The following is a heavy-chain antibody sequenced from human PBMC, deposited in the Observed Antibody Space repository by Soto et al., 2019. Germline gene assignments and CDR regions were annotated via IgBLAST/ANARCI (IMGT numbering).Heavy chain of an antibody. Sequence: GGSLRLSCAASGFTFSSYAMSWVRQAPGKGLEWVSAISGSGGSTYYADSVKGRFTISGDNSKNTLYLQMNSLRAEDTAVYYCAKEIEYYDFWSGWPPDGMDVWGQGTTVTVSS. CDR3: AKEIEYYDFWSGWPPDGMDV. D-gene: IGHD3-3*01. CDR2: ISGSGGST. J-gene: IGHJ6*02. V-gene: IGHV3-23*01. CDR1: GFTFSSYA.